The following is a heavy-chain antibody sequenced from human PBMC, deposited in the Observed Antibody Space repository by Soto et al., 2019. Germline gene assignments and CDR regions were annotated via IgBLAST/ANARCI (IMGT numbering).Heavy chain of an antibody. D-gene: IGHD4-4*01. J-gene: IGHJ4*02. CDR3: ARYDYNGYYFDY. CDR1: GYTFIGYY. Sequence: GASVKVSCKASGYTFIGYYMHWVRQAPGQGLEWMGWINPSGGSTTYAQKFQGRVTMTRDTSTTTVYMELSSLKSEDTAVYYCARYDYNGYYFDYWGQGTLVTVSS. CDR2: INPSGGST. V-gene: IGHV1-46*01.